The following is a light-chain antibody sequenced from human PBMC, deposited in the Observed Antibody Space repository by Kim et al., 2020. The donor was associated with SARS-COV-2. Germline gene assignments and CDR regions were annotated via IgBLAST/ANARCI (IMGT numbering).Light chain of an antibody. CDR1: QSISSW. CDR2: KAS. J-gene: IGKJ4*01. V-gene: IGKV1-5*03. Sequence: ASVGDRVTITCRASQSISSWLAWYQQKPGRAPKLLIYKASSLESGVPSRFSGSGSGTDFTLTISCLQSEDFATYYCQQYHSFPLTFGGGTKVDIK. CDR3: QQYHSFPLT.